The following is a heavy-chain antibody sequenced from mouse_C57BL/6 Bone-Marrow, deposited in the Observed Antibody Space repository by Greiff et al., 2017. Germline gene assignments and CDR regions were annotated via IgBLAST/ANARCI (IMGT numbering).Heavy chain of an antibody. CDR1: GYTFTSYW. D-gene: IGHD1-1*01. CDR3: AREGAWTTVVFDY. CDR2: IDPSDSYT. J-gene: IGHJ2*01. V-gene: IGHV1-50*01. Sequence: QVQLQQPGAELVKPGASVKLSCKASGYTFTSYWMQWVKQRPGQGLEWIGEIDPSDSYTNYNQKFKGKATLTVDTSSSTAYMQLSSRTSEDSAVYYCAREGAWTTVVFDYWGQGTTLTVSS.